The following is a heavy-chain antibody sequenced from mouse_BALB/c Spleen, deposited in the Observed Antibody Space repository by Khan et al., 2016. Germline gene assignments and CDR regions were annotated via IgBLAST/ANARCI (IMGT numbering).Heavy chain of an antibody. J-gene: IGHJ4*01. CDR2: MNTYTGES. CDR3: ARMVYYGSSYDVMDY. Sequence: QIQLVQSGPELKKPGETVKISCKASGYTFTNYGMNWVKQAPGKGLKWMGWMNTYTGESTYPDDFKGRFAFSLETSASTAYLQINNLKNEDIATYFCARMVYYGSSYDVMDYWVQRSSVTVSS. V-gene: IGHV9-1*02. CDR1: GYTFTNYG. D-gene: IGHD1-1*01.